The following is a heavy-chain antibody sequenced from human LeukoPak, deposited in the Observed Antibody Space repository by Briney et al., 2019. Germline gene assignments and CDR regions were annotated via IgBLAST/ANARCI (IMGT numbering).Heavy chain of an antibody. D-gene: IGHD5-18*01. CDR1: GFTFSSYG. CDR2: ISYDGSNK. J-gene: IGHJ4*02. CDR3: ARGLIQLWPYFDY. V-gene: IGHV3-30*19. Sequence: GGSLRLSCAASGFTFSSYGMHWVRQAPGKGLEWVAVISYDGSNKYYADSVKGRFTISRDNSKNTLYLQVNSLRPDDTAVYYCARGLIQLWPYFDYWGQGTLVTVSS.